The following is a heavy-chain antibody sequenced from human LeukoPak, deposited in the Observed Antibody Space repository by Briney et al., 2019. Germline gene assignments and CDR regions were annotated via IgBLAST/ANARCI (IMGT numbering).Heavy chain of an antibody. D-gene: IGHD3-16*01. CDR2: IYYSGST. J-gene: IGHJ6*03. V-gene: IGHV4-59*08. CDR3: ARQVHYGPYYYYYMDV. CDR1: GGSISSYY. Sequence: SETLSLTCTVSGGSISSYYWSWIRQPPGKGLEWIGYIYYSGSTNYNPSLKSRVTISVDTSKNQFSLKLSSVTAADTAVYYCARQVHYGPYYYYYMDVWGKGTTVTVSS.